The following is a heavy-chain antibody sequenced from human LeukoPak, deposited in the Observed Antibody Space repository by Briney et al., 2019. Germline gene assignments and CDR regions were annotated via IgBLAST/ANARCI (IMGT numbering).Heavy chain of an antibody. CDR2: IYYSGST. Sequence: SETLSLTCTVSGGSISSSSYYWDWIRQPPGKGLEWIGSIYYSGSTYYNPSLKSRVTISVDTSKNQFSLKLSSVTAADTAVYYCATPYYDILTGYYPVYYGMDVWGQGTTVTVSS. CDR1: GGSISSSSYY. CDR3: ATPYYDILTGYYPVYYGMDV. J-gene: IGHJ6*02. V-gene: IGHV4-39*07. D-gene: IGHD3-9*01.